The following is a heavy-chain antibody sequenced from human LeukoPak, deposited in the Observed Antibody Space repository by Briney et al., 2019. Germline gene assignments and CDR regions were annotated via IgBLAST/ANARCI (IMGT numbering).Heavy chain of an antibody. V-gene: IGHV7-4-1*02. CDR1: GYTFTNYT. J-gene: IGHJ4*02. D-gene: IGHD2-2*01. CDR3: ARGFVVVPAAMIY. CDR2: IDTNTGNP. Sequence: GASVKVSCKASGYTFTNYTLNWVRQAPGQGLEWMGWIDTNTGNPTYAQGFIGRFVFSLDTSVSTAYLQISSLKAEDTAVYYCARGFVVVPAAMIYWGQGTLVTVSS.